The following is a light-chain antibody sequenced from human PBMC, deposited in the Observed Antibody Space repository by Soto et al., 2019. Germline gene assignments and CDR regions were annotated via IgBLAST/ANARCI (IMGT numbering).Light chain of an antibody. Sequence: DFVLPQTRLSSPVTLGQPASISCRSSQSSVHSDGNTYLTWLQQRPGQPPRLLIYMISNRFSGVPDRFSGSGAGTDFTLKISRVEADDVGVYYCMQATQAYTFGQGTKLEIK. J-gene: IGKJ2*01. CDR3: MQATQAYT. CDR2: MIS. CDR1: QSSVHSDGNTY. V-gene: IGKV2-24*01.